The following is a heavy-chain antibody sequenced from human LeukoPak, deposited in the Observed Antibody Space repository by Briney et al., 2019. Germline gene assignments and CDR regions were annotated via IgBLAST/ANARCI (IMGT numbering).Heavy chain of an antibody. Sequence: ASVKVSCKASGYTFTGYYMHWVRQVPGQGLEWMGWINPNSGGTNYAQKFQGRVTMTRDTSISTAYMELSRLRSDDTAVYYCARQYSRQENWFDPWGQGTLATVSS. CDR2: INPNSGGT. D-gene: IGHD6-6*01. CDR3: ARQYSRQENWFDP. J-gene: IGHJ5*02. CDR1: GYTFTGYY. V-gene: IGHV1-2*02.